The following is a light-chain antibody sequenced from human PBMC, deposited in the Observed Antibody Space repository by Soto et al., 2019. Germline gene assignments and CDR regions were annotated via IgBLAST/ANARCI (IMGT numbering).Light chain of an antibody. CDR1: QSISSW. Sequence: DIQMTRSPSTLSASVGDRVTITCRASQSISSWLAWYQQKPGKAPKLLIYDASSLESGVTSRFSGSGSGTEFTLTISSLQPDDFATYYCQHYNSYSEAFGQGTKVDI. CDR3: QHYNSYSEA. V-gene: IGKV1-5*01. CDR2: DAS. J-gene: IGKJ1*01.